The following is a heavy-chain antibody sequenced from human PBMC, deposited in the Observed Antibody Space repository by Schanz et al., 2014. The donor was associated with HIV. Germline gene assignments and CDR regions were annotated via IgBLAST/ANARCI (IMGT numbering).Heavy chain of an antibody. V-gene: IGHV1-46*01. D-gene: IGHD3-3*01. CDR3: ARDLGGDFWSAQGGFDP. J-gene: IGHJ5*02. CDR1: GGTSSIYA. CDR2: INPSGGRT. Sequence: QVHLVQSGAEVKKPGSSVKVSCKPSGGTSSIYAISWVRQAPGQGLEWMGIINPSGGRTNYAQKFQGRLTVTRDTSTSTVYMEMNSLRPDDTAVYYCARDLGGDFWSAQGGFDPWGQGTLVTVSS.